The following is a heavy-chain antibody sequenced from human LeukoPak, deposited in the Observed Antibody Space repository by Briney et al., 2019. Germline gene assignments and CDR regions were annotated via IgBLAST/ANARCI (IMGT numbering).Heavy chain of an antibody. CDR3: GVAPDY. J-gene: IGHJ4*02. Sequence: SETLSLTCTVSGGSISSGSKYRGWIRQPPGEWLEWIGSMYYSGSSYYNPSLKSRVTISVDTSKNQFSLRLTSVTAADTAVNYCGVAPDYWGQGTLVTVSS. CDR2: MYYSGSS. D-gene: IGHD3-3*01. V-gene: IGHV4-39*01. CDR1: GGSISSGSKY.